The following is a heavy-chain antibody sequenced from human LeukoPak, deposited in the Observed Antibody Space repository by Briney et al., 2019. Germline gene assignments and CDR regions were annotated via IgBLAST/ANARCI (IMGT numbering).Heavy chain of an antibody. V-gene: IGHV3-13*01. D-gene: IGHD6-13*01. J-gene: IGHJ6*02. CDR3: ARSGRGGSSSWYWDYYYYGMDV. Sequence: PGGSLRLSCAASGFTFSSYDMHWVRQATGKGLEWVSAIGTAGDTYYPGSVKGRFTISRENAKNSLYLQMNSLRAGDTAVYYCARSGRGGSSSWYWDYYYYGMDVWGQGITVTVSS. CDR1: GFTFSSYD. CDR2: IGTAGDT.